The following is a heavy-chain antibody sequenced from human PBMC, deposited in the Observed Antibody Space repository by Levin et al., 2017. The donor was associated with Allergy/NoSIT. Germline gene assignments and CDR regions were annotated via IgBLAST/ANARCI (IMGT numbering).Heavy chain of an antibody. CDR2: IGTAGDT. CDR1: GFTFSSYD. Sequence: PGGSLRLSCAASGFTFSSYDMHWVRQATGKGLEWVSAIGTAGDTYYPGSVKGRFTISRENAKNSLYLQMNSLRAGDTAVYYCARDGSTYGSGSYHYYMDVWGKGTTVTVSS. D-gene: IGHD3-10*01. V-gene: IGHV3-13*04. J-gene: IGHJ6*03. CDR3: ARDGSTYGSGSYHYYMDV.